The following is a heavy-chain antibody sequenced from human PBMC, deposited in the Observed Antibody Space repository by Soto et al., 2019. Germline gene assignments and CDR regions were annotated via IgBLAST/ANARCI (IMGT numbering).Heavy chain of an antibody. V-gene: IGHV3-21*01. CDR1: GFTFSSYS. CDR3: AREVREDAFDI. D-gene: IGHD3-10*01. J-gene: IGHJ3*02. CDR2: ISSSSSYI. Sequence: EVQLVESGGGLVKPGGSLGLSCAASGFTFSSYSMNWVRQAPGKGLEWVSSISSSSSYIYYADSMKGRFTISRDNAKNSLYLQMNSLRAEDTAVYYCAREVREDAFDIWGQGTMVTVSS.